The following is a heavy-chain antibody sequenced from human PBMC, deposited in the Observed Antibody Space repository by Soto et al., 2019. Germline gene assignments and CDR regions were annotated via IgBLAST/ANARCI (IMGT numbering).Heavy chain of an antibody. J-gene: IGHJ5*02. V-gene: IGHV4-39*01. CDR2: IYYSGST. Sequence: SETLSLTCTFSCGSIISSSYYWGWIRQPPGKGLEWIGSIYYSGSTYYNPSLKSRVTISVDTSKNQFSLKLSSVTAADTAVYYCARPGPFNWFDPWGQGTLVTVSS. D-gene: IGHD7-27*01. CDR1: CGSIISSSYY. CDR3: ARPGPFNWFDP.